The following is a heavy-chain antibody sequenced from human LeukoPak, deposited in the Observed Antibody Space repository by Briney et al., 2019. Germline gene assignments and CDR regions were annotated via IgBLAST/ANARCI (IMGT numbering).Heavy chain of an antibody. CDR3: ARDVRLTMRGGDYYYYYMDV. CDR2: ISSSSSYI. V-gene: IGHV3-21*01. CDR1: GFTFSNYW. Sequence: GGSLRLSCAASGFTFSNYWMTWVRQAPGKGLEWVSSISSSSSYIYYADSVKGRFTISRDNAKNSLYLQMNSLRAEDTAVYYCARDVRLTMRGGDYYYYYMDVWGKGTTVTVSS. J-gene: IGHJ6*03. D-gene: IGHD3-10*01.